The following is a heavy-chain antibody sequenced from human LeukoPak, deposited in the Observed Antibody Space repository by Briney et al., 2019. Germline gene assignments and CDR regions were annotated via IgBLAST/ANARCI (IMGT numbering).Heavy chain of an antibody. V-gene: IGHV4-34*01. CDR3: ARPGEIAAAGTNWFDP. Sequence: SESLSLTCAVYGASFSGYYWSWIRQPPGKGLEWIGEINHSGSTNYNPSLKSRVTISVDTSKNQFSLKLSSVTAADTAVYYCARPGEIAAAGTNWFDPWGQGTLVTVSS. D-gene: IGHD6-13*01. CDR1: GASFSGYY. J-gene: IGHJ5*02. CDR2: INHSGST.